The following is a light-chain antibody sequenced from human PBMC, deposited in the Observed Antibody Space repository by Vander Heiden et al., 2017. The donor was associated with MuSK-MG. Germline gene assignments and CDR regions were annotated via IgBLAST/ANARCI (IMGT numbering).Light chain of an antibody. Sequence: QSALTQPPSASGSPGQSVTISCTGTSSDVGYYDYVSWYQQHPGKAPKLIIYDVTKRPSGVPDRFSGSKSGNTASLTVSGLQSEDEADYYCTSSAANKLMVSGGGTKLTVL. CDR3: TSSAANKLMV. V-gene: IGLV2-8*01. CDR1: SSDVGYYDY. J-gene: IGLJ2*01. CDR2: DVT.